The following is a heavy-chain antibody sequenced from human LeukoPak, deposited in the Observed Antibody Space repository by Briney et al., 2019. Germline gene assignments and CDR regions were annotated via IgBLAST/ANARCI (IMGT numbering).Heavy chain of an antibody. CDR1: GYSISSGYY. CDR3: ARDRRYGASDY. Sequence: PSETLSLTCTVSGYSISSGYYWGWIRQPPGKGLEWIGSIYHSGSTYYNPSLKSRVTISVDTSKNQFSLKLSSVTAADTAVYYCARDRRYGASDYWGQGTLVTVSS. D-gene: IGHD4-17*01. V-gene: IGHV4-38-2*02. CDR2: IYHSGST. J-gene: IGHJ4*02.